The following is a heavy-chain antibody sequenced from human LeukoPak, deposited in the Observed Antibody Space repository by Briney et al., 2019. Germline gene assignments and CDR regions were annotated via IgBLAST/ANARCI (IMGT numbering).Heavy chain of an antibody. V-gene: IGHV1-2*02. CDR1: GYTFTGYY. D-gene: IGHD6-19*01. J-gene: IGHJ6*02. CDR3: ARVAGSRAMDV. CDR2: INPNSGGT. Sequence: GASVKVSCKASGYTFTGYYIHWVRQAPGQGLEWMGWINPNSGGTNYAQKFQGRVTMTSDTSIDTAYMELSGLRSDDTAVYYCARVAGSRAMDVWGQGTTVIVSS.